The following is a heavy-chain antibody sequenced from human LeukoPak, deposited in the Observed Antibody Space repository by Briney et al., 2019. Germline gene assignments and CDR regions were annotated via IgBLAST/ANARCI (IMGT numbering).Heavy chain of an antibody. CDR3: ARDTEEYSSSC. V-gene: IGHV3-21*01. CDR1: GLTFSSYR. J-gene: IGHJ4*02. CDR2: ISSSSSYI. Sequence: GGSLRLSCAASGLTFSSYRMTWVRQAPGKGLEWVSSISSSSSYIYYADSVKGRFTISRDNAKNSLYLQMNSLRAEDTAVYYCARDTEEYSSSCWGQGTLVTVSS. D-gene: IGHD6-13*01.